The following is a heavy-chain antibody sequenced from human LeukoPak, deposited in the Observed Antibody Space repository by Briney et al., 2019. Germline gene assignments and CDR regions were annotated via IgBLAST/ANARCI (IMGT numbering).Heavy chain of an antibody. CDR1: GYTLNELS. J-gene: IGHJ4*02. Sequence: ASVKVSCKVSGYTLNELSMHWVRQAPGKGLEWMGGFDPADGETVYAHRFQGRLTMTEDKTTNTGYMELTSLRSEDTAVYYCAADGGGLSSVVTPRSSPFDYWGQGTLVTVSS. CDR3: AADGGGLSSVVTPRSSPFDY. CDR2: FDPADGET. V-gene: IGHV1-24*01. D-gene: IGHD4-23*01.